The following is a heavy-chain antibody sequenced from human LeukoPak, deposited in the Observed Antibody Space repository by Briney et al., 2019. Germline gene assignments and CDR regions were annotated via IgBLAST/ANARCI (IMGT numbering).Heavy chain of an antibody. CDR3: AKGKGTNWYASLDY. D-gene: IGHD2-2*01. V-gene: IGHV3-23*01. Sequence: PGGSLRLSCVFSGFTFDSYGMTWVRQAPGKGLEWVSSISGSGGNTYYAASVKGRFTISRDNSKNTVCLLMNNMRTEDSAVYHCAKGKGTNWYASLDYWGRGTLVTVSS. J-gene: IGHJ4*02. CDR2: ISGSGGNT. CDR1: GFTFDSYG.